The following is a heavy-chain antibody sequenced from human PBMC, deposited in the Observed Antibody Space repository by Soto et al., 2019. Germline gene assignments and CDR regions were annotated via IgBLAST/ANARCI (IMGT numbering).Heavy chain of an antibody. CDR2: ISWNSGSI. D-gene: IGHD6-19*01. V-gene: IGHV3-9*01. CDR1: GFTFDDYA. J-gene: IGHJ3*02. Sequence: EVQLVESGGGLVQPGWSLRLSCAASGFTFDDYAMHWVRQAPGKGLEWVSGISWNSGSIGYADSVKGRFTISRDNAKNSLYLQMNSLRAEDTALYYCAKELGYSSGWYDAFDIWGQGTMVTVSS. CDR3: AKELGYSSGWYDAFDI.